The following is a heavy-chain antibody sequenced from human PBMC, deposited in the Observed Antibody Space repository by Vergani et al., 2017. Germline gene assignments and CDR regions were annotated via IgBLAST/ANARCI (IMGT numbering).Heavy chain of an antibody. J-gene: IGHJ6*02. D-gene: IGHD6-13*01. CDR2: ISYDGSNK. Sequence: QVQLVESGGGVVQPGRSLRLSCAASGFTFSSYGMHWVRQAPGKGLEWVAVISYDGSNKYYADSVKGRFTISRDNSKTTLYLQMNSLRAEDTAVYYCAKPRYSSSGSDYYYYGMDVWGQGTTVTVSS. CDR3: AKPRYSSSGSDYYYYGMDV. CDR1: GFTFSSYG. V-gene: IGHV3-30*18.